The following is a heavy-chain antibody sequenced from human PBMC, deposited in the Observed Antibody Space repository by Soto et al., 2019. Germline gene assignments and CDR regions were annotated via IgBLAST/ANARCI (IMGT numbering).Heavy chain of an antibody. D-gene: IGHD3-22*01. CDR2: IYYSGST. CDR1: GGSISSGGYY. J-gene: IGHJ5*01. V-gene: IGHV4-31*03. CDR3: ARTWDRSGVYYYDSSGYYGKYNWFDS. Sequence: PSETLSLTCTVSGGSISSGGYYWSWIRQHPGKGLEWIGYIYYSGSTYYNPFLKSRVTISVDTSKNQFSLKLSSVTAADTAVYYCARTWDRSGVYYYDSSGYYGKYNWFDSWGQGTLVTVSS.